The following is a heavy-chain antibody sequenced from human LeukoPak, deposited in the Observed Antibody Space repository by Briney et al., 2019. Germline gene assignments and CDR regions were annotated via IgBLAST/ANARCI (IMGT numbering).Heavy chain of an antibody. CDR2: IYTSGST. D-gene: IGHD5-18*01. J-gene: IGHJ4*02. CDR1: GGSISGYY. Sequence: PSETLSLTCTVSGGSISGYYWNWIRQPAGKGLEWIGRIYTSGSTNYNPSLKSRVTMSVDTFKNQFSLKLFSVTAADTAVYYCARDLGGYNYGYSFDYWGQGTLVTVSS. V-gene: IGHV4-4*07. CDR3: ARDLGGYNYGYSFDY.